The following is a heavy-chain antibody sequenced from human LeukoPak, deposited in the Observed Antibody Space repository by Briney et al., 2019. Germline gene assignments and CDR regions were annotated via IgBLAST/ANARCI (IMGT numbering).Heavy chain of an antibody. J-gene: IGHJ4*02. D-gene: IGHD2-15*01. V-gene: IGHV1-46*01. CDR2: INPSGGST. Sequence: ASVKVSCKASGYTFTNYGISWVRQAPGQGLEWMGIINPSGGSTSYAQKFQGRVTMTRDTSTSTVYMELSSLGSEDTAVYYCARGVRDIVVVVADGFDYWGQGTLVTVSS. CDR1: GYTFTNYG. CDR3: ARGVRDIVVVVADGFDY.